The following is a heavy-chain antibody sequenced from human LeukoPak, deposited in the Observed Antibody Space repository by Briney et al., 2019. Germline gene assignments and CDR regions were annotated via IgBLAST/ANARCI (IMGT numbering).Heavy chain of an antibody. CDR1: GFTFSSYA. V-gene: IGHV3-23*01. CDR3: AILGYCSGGSCYYAIYFDY. CDR2: ISGSGGST. Sequence: GGSLRLSCAASGFTFSSYAMSWVRQAPGKGLEWVSAISGSGGSTYYADSVKGRFTISRDNSKNTQYLQMNSLRAEDTAVYYCAILGYCSGGSCYYAIYFDYWGQGTLVTVSS. D-gene: IGHD2-15*01. J-gene: IGHJ4*02.